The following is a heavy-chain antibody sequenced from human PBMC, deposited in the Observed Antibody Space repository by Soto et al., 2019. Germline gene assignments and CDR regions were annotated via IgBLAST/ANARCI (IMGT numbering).Heavy chain of an antibody. Sequence: EVQLLESGGGLVQPGGSLRLSCAASGFIFSDYALTWVRQAPGKGLEWVSTISGSGGNTYSADSVKGRITVSRDNSKNTLYLQMSSLSAEDTAVYYCAKGGNTNNNYYYYMDVWGKGTAVTVSS. CDR1: GFIFSDYA. J-gene: IGHJ6*03. CDR2: ISGSGGNT. D-gene: IGHD2-15*01. CDR3: AKGGNTNNNYYYYMDV. V-gene: IGHV3-23*01.